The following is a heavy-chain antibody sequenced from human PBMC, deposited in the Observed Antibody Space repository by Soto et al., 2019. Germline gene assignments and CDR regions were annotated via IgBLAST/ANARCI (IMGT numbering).Heavy chain of an antibody. D-gene: IGHD3-3*01. CDR3: ARGGGVGVAGSAAFDM. J-gene: IGHJ3*02. CDR2: INPATGAA. CDR1: GYPVTAYY. Sequence: QLHLVQSGAVVKKPGASVTVSCSASGYPVTAYYMHWVRQAPGRGLEWMGGINPATGAAKYTQTFQGRVTIARDTSTSTVFMELCRLTSEDTAVFYCARGGGVGVAGSAAFDMWGQGTLVTVSS. V-gene: IGHV1-2*02.